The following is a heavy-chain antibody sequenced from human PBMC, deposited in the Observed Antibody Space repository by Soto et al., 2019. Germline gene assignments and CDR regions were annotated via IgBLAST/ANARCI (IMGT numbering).Heavy chain of an antibody. Sequence: QVQLQQWGAGLLKPSETLSLTCAVYGGSFSGYYWSWIRQPPGKGLEWIGEINHSGSTNYNPSLKSRVTISVDTSKNQFSLKLSSVTAADTAVYYCARGITIFVVVRYYFDYWGQGTLVTVSS. CDR3: ARGITIFVVVRYYFDY. CDR1: GGSFSGYY. D-gene: IGHD3-3*01. V-gene: IGHV4-34*01. J-gene: IGHJ4*02. CDR2: INHSGST.